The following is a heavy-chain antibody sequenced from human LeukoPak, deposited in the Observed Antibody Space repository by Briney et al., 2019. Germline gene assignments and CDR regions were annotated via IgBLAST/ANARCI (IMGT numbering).Heavy chain of an antibody. CDR3: ARGDYDDSVYSPLDF. Sequence: SVTVSCKASGGSFSSSSIGWVRQAPGQGLEWMGGNIPVFGTPSYAQSFQGRVTITADDSTKTAYMELHSLRSGDTAIYYCARGDYDDSVYSPLDFWGQGTLVTVSS. CDR1: GGSFSSSS. D-gene: IGHD5/OR15-5a*01. V-gene: IGHV1-69*13. CDR2: NIPVFGTP. J-gene: IGHJ4*02.